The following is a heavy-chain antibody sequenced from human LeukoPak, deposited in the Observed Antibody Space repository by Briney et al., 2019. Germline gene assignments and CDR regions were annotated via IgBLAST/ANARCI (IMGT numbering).Heavy chain of an antibody. V-gene: IGHV3-7*05. D-gene: IGHD5-24*01. CDR1: GFTFSNYW. Sequence: GGSLRLSCAASGFTFSNYWMIWVRQAHGKGLEWVGNIKEDGSEKRYADSVRDRFTISRDNAQTSIYLQMNSLRAEDTAVYYCARASKPWLQLTWGQGTLVTVSS. CDR3: ARASKPWLQLT. J-gene: IGHJ5*02. CDR2: IKEDGSEK.